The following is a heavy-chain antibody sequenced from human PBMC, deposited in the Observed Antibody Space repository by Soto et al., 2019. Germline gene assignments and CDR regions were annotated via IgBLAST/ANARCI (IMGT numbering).Heavy chain of an antibody. CDR1: GGSISSYY. Sequence: SETLSLTCTVSGGSISSYYWSWIRQPPGKGLEWIGYIYYSGSTNYNPSLKSRVTISVDTSKNQFSLKLSSVTAADTAVYYCARGYSYGYTFDYWGQGTLVTVSS. J-gene: IGHJ4*02. V-gene: IGHV4-59*01. CDR2: IYYSGST. CDR3: ARGYSYGYTFDY. D-gene: IGHD5-18*01.